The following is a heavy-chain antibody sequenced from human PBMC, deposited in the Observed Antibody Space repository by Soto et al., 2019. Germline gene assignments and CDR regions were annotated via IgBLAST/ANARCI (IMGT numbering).Heavy chain of an antibody. V-gene: IGHV1-69*13. CDR2: IIPIFGTA. CDR1: GGTFSSYA. J-gene: IGHJ6*02. CDR3: ARDIVVVPAATRYYYGMDV. Sequence: SVKVSCKASGGTFSSYAISWVRQAPGQGLEWMGGIIPIFGTANYAQKFQGRVTITADESTSTAYMELSSLRSEDTAVYYCARDIVVVPAATRYYYGMDVWGQGTTVTVSS. D-gene: IGHD2-2*01.